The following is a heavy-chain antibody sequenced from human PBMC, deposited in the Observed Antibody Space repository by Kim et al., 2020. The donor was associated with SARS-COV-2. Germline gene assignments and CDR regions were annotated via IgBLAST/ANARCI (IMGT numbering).Heavy chain of an antibody. D-gene: IGHD2-2*01. CDR2: IGSGGDT. J-gene: IGHJ3*01. CDR1: GFTFSGAD. V-gene: IGHV3-13*01. Sequence: GGSLRLSCAASGFTFSGADMHWVRQATGKPLEWVSAIGSGGDTYYSGSVKGRFTISRENVRNSLYLQMNNLSAGDTAVYYCARETSYYGGDSYWYGGLDVWGQGTMVTVSS. CDR3: ARETSYYGGDSYWYGGLDV.